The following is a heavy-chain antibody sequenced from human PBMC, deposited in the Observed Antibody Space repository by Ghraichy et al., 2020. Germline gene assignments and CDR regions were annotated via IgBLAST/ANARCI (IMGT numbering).Heavy chain of an antibody. V-gene: IGHV3-7*01. CDR2: IKQDETEK. Sequence: LSLTCAASGFIFSNYWMSWVRQAPGKGLEWVANIKQDETEKNYVDSVKGRFTISRDNVKNSMFLQMNSLRAEDTAVYYCTGPHYIKSKNSPLFEYWRQGARLTYSS. J-gene: IGHJ4*02. D-gene: IGHD4-11*01. CDR3: TGPHYIKSKNSPLFEY. CDR1: GFIFSNYW.